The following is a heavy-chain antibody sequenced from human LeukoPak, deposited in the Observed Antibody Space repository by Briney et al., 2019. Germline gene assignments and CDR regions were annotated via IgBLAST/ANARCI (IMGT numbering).Heavy chain of an antibody. CDR1: GGSIRSGDYY. CDR3: ARESISGGWFDP. CDR2: IYYSGST. D-gene: IGHD6-6*01. V-gene: IGHV4-30-4*08. Sequence: SETLSLTCTVSGGSIRSGDYYWNWIRQPPGKGLEWIGYIYYSGSTYYNPSLKSRVTISVDTSKNQFSLKLSSVTAAGTALYYCARESISGGWFDPWGQGTLVTVSS. J-gene: IGHJ5*02.